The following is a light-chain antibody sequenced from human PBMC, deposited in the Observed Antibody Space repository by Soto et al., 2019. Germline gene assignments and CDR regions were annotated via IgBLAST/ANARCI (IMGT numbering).Light chain of an antibody. CDR3: SSYTSSSTLV. V-gene: IGLV2-14*01. Sequence: QSALTQPASVSGSPGQSITISCTGTSSDVGGYNYVSWYQQHPGKAPKLMIYDVSNRPSGVSNLFSGSKSGNTASLTISGLQAEDEADYYCSSYTSSSTLVFGTGTKVTV. CDR2: DVS. J-gene: IGLJ1*01. CDR1: SSDVGGYNY.